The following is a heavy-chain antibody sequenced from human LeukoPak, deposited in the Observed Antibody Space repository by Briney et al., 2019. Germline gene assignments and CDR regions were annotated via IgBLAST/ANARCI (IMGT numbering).Heavy chain of an antibody. Sequence: GGSLRLSCAASGFTISGYWMHWVRQAPGKGLVWVSRISGDGSITAYADSVKGRFTISRENAKDSVYLQMNSLRIGDTAVYYCARGAHIGFDVWGQGTMVTVSS. CDR1: GFTISGYW. CDR2: ISGDGSIT. D-gene: IGHD2-21*01. J-gene: IGHJ3*01. CDR3: ARGAHIGFDV. V-gene: IGHV3-74*01.